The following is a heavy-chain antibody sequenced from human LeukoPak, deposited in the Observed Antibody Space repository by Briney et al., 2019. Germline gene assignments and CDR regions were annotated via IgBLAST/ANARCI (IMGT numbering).Heavy chain of an antibody. D-gene: IGHD4-23*01. CDR3: ARVSERWVVTNWFDP. CDR1: GYTFTSYA. J-gene: IGHJ5*02. V-gene: IGHV1-3*01. Sequence: ASVKVSCKASGYTFTSYAMHWVRQAPGQRLEWMGWINAGNGNTKYSQKFQGRVTITRDTSASTAYMGLSSLRSEDTAVYYCARVSERWVVTNWFDPWGQGTLVTVSS. CDR2: INAGNGNT.